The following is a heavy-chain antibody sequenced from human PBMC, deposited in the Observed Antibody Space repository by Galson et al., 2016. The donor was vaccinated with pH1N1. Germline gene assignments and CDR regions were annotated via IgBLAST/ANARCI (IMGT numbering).Heavy chain of an antibody. CDR3: ARPAEQQWLVILPFGY. CDR1: GFTFSSYE. J-gene: IGHJ4*02. Sequence: SLRLSCAASGFTFSSYEMNWVRQAPGKGLEWVSYISRSGGTIHYADSVKGRFTVSRDNAKNSLYLQMNSLRAEETAVYYCARPAEQQWLVILPFGYWGQGILVTVSS. V-gene: IGHV3-48*03. CDR2: ISRSGGTI. D-gene: IGHD6-19*01.